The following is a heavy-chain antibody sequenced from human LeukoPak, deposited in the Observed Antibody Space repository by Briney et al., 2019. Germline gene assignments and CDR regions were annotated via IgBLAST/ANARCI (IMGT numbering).Heavy chain of an antibody. Sequence: GGSLRLSCAASGFTFSNYWMDWVRQSPGKGLEWVANIKEDGSDKYYVDSVKGRFTISRDNAKNSLYLQMNSLRAEDTAVYYCARNSGWFRFDYWGQGTLVTVSS. CDR3: ARNSGWFRFDY. V-gene: IGHV3-7*03. CDR2: IKEDGSDK. D-gene: IGHD6-19*01. CDR1: GFTFSNYW. J-gene: IGHJ4*02.